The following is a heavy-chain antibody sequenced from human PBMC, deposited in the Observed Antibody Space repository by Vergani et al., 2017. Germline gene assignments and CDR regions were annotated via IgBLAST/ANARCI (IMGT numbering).Heavy chain of an antibody. D-gene: IGHD3-16*02. CDR2: ISSSSSYT. V-gene: IGHV3-11*05. CDR1: GFTFSDYY. CDR3: ARGRLGELSYFDY. J-gene: IGHJ4*02. Sequence: QVQLVESGGGVVQPGRSLRLSCAASGFTFSDYYMSWIRQAPGKGLEWVSYISSSSSYTNYADSVKGRFTISRDNAKNSLYLQMNSLRAEDTAVYYCARGRLGELSYFDYWGQGTLVTVSS.